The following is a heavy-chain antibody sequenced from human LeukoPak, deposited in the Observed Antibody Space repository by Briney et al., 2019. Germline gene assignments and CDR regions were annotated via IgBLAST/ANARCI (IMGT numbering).Heavy chain of an antibody. Sequence: GGSLRLSCEASGCTFSNYWMNWVRQAPGKGLEWVANMKQDGSEKYYVDSVKGRFTISRDNTKNSLFLQMNSLSSEDTAVYYCARITVIRVAAMDVWGKGTTVTVSS. J-gene: IGHJ6*03. CDR2: MKQDGSEK. D-gene: IGHD3-10*01. V-gene: IGHV3-7*01. CDR1: GCTFSNYW. CDR3: ARITVIRVAAMDV.